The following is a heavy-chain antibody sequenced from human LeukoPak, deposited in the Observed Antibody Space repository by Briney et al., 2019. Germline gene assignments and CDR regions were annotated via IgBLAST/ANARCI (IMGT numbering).Heavy chain of an antibody. CDR2: IYTGGST. D-gene: IGHD5-18*01. J-gene: IGHJ4*02. Sequence: PGGSLRLSCAASGFTVSSNYMSWVRQAPGKGLEWVSVIYTGGSTYYADSVKGRFTISRDNSKNTLYLQMNSLRAEDTAVYYCARDMSGYNYGADYWGQGTLVTVSS. CDR3: ARDMSGYNYGADY. V-gene: IGHV3-53*01. CDR1: GFTVSSNY.